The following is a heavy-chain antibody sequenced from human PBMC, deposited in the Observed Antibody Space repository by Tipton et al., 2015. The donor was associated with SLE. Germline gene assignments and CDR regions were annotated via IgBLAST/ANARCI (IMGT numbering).Heavy chain of an antibody. J-gene: IGHJ4*02. CDR2: ISGSGGST. Sequence: AISGSGGSTYYADSVKGRFTISRDNSKNTLYLQMNSLRAEDTAVYYCAKDALRIFGVVISNFDYWGQGTLVTVSS. V-gene: IGHV3-23*01. CDR3: AKDALRIFGVVISNFDY. D-gene: IGHD3-3*01.